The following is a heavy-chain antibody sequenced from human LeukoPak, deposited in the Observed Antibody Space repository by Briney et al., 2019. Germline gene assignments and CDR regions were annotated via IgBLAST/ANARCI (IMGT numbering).Heavy chain of an antibody. Sequence: PSETLSLTCAVYGGSFSGYYWSWIRQPPGKGLECIGEINHSGSTNYNPSLKSRVTISVDTSKNQFSLKLSSVTAADTAVYYCARRSLYYYGSGSYYNYWGQETLVTVSS. CDR3: ARRSLYYYGSGSYYNY. D-gene: IGHD3-10*01. CDR2: INHSGST. V-gene: IGHV4-34*01. J-gene: IGHJ4*02. CDR1: GGSFSGYY.